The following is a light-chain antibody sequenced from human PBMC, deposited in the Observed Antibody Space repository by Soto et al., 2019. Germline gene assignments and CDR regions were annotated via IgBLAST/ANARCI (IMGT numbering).Light chain of an antibody. CDR1: SSDVGGYNY. Sequence: QSALTQPRSVSGSPGQSVTISCTGTSSDVGGYNYVSWYQHHPGKTPKLMIYDVNKWPSGVPDRFSGSKSGNTASLTISGLQAEDEADYYCCSYAGSYTWVFGGGTKLTVL. CDR2: DVN. V-gene: IGLV2-11*01. J-gene: IGLJ3*02. CDR3: CSYAGSYTWV.